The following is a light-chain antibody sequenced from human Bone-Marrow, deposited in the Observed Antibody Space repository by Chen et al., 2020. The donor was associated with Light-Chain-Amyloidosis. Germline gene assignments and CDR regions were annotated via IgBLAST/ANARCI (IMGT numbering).Light chain of an antibody. J-gene: IGKJ4*01. CDR1: QTISSNY. V-gene: IGKV3-20*01. Sequence: EIVLTQSPGTLSLSPGEGANLPCRASQTISSNYLTWYQQKFGQAPRLLIYGSSSGATGIPDRFTGSGSGTDFTLTINRLEPEDFAMYYCQQYGTSPLTFGGGTKVEIK. CDR3: QQYGTSPLT. CDR2: GSS.